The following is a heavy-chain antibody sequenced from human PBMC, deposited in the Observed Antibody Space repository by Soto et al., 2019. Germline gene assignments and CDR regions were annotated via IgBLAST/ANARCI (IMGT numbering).Heavy chain of an antibody. Sequence: QVQLVQSGAEVKKPGSSVKVSCKASGGSFNSHAISWVRQAPVQGLEWLGGIIPIFGSATYAQRFQGRLSITADESTSTAYLELSSLTPEDTAVYYCAKTTGVTYSLHGIDVWGQGTTVTVS. CDR3: AKTTGVTYSLHGIDV. V-gene: IGHV1-69*01. CDR2: IIPIFGSA. CDR1: GGSFNSHA. J-gene: IGHJ6*02. D-gene: IGHD6-13*01.